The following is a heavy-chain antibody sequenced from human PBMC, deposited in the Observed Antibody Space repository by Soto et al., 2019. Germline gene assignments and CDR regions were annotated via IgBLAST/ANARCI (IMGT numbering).Heavy chain of an antibody. CDR1: GFTFSSYA. Sequence: RLSCAASGFTFSSYAMHWVRQAPGKGLEWVAVISYDGSNKYYADSVKGRFTISRDNSKNTLYLQMNSLRAEDTAVYYCARDREEVAGYFDYWGQGTLVTVSS. CDR2: ISYDGSNK. V-gene: IGHV3-30-3*01. D-gene: IGHD6-19*01. J-gene: IGHJ4*02. CDR3: ARDREEVAGYFDY.